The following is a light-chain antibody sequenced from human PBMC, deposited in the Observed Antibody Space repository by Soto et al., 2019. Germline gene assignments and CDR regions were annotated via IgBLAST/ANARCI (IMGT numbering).Light chain of an antibody. Sequence: DIQMTQSPSTLSASVGDRVTITCRASHSISSLLAWYQQKPGKAPKVIIYDISNLESGVPSRFSGSGSGTEFTLTISSLQPEDFATYYCQEYNTFSFTFGQGTRLEI. J-gene: IGKJ2*01. CDR1: HSISSL. V-gene: IGKV1-5*01. CDR2: DIS. CDR3: QEYNTFSFT.